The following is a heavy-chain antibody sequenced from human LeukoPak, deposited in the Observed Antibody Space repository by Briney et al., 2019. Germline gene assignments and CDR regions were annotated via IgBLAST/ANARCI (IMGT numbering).Heavy chain of an antibody. D-gene: IGHD2-2*01. J-gene: IGHJ4*02. Sequence: GGSLRLSCAASGFTFSLYAMNWVRQAPGKGLEGVSYINDDSSDIHYAGSVRGRFTISRDDARKTLYLQLSSLRVEDTAAYYCARDTFQPGLIDSWGQGTLVTVSS. CDR3: ARDTFQPGLIDS. V-gene: IGHV3-21*05. CDR1: GFTFSLYA. CDR2: INDDSSDI.